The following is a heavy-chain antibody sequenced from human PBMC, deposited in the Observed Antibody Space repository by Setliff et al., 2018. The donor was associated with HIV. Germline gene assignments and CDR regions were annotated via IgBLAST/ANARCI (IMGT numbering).Heavy chain of an antibody. Sequence: PSETLSLTCTVSGGSISSGSYYWSWIRQPAGKGLEWIGSIYYSGGTYYNPSLQSRVTISVDTSKKHFSLRLTSVTAADTAVYFCARGVIETDYDYVDIYYYNYMDVWGKGTTVTVSS. CDR3: ARGVIETDYDYVDIYYYNYMDV. V-gene: IGHV4-39*02. CDR2: IYYSGGT. D-gene: IGHD5-12*01. J-gene: IGHJ6*03. CDR1: GGSISSGSYY.